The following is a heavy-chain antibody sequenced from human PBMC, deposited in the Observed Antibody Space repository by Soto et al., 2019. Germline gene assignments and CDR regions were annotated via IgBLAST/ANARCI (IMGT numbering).Heavy chain of an antibody. CDR3: ARDHGSSDYYYGMDV. CDR1: GFTFSSYS. CDR2: ISSSSSYI. Sequence: GGSLRLSCAASGFTFSSYSMNWVRQAPGKGLEWVSSISSSSSYIYYADSVKGRFTISRDNAKNSLYLQMNSLRAEDTAVYYCARDHGSSDYYYGMDVWGQGTTVTVSS. V-gene: IGHV3-21*01. J-gene: IGHJ6*02. D-gene: IGHD6-6*01.